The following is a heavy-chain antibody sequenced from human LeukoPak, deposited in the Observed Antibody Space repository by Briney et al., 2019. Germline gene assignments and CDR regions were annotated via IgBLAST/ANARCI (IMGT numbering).Heavy chain of an antibody. CDR1: GFTFSSYA. D-gene: IGHD3-10*01. CDR3: ARHRGVITRDYFDY. Sequence: GGSLRLSCAASGFTFSSYAMSWVRQAPGKGLEWVSVIYSGGSTYYADSVKGRFTISRDNSKNTLYLQMSSLRAEDTAVYYCARHRGVITRDYFDYWGQGTLVTVSS. CDR2: IYSGGST. V-gene: IGHV3-66*04. J-gene: IGHJ4*02.